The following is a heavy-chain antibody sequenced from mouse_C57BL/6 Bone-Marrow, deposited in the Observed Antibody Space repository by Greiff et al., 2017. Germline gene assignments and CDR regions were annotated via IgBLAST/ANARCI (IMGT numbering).Heavy chain of an antibody. D-gene: IGHD1-1*01. CDR3: ARHRPYGSIYGGYAMDY. CDR1: GFTFSDYY. Sequence: DVHLVESGGGLVQPGGSLKLSCAASGFTFSDYYMYWVRQTPEKRLEWVAYISNGGGSNYYPDTVKGRFTISRDNAKNTLYLQMSRLQSEDTAMYYCARHRPYGSIYGGYAMDYWGQGTSVTVSS. CDR2: ISNGGGSN. V-gene: IGHV5-12*01. J-gene: IGHJ4*01.